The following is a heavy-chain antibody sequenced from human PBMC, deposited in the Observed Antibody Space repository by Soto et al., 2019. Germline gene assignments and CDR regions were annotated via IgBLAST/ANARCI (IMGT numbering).Heavy chain of an antibody. Sequence: PGGSLRLSCAASGFTFSSYAMSWVRQAPGKGLEWVSAISGSGGSTYYADSVKGRFTISRDNSKNTLYLQMNSLRAEDTAVYYWAKDRYGDYGGIDYWGQGTMVTVSS. D-gene: IGHD4-17*01. CDR1: GFTFSSYA. CDR2: ISGSGGST. J-gene: IGHJ4*02. CDR3: AKDRYGDYGGIDY. V-gene: IGHV3-23*01.